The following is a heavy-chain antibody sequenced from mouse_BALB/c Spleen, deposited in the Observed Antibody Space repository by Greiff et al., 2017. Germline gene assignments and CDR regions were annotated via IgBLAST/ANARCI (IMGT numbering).Heavy chain of an antibody. D-gene: IGHD2-1*01. V-gene: IGHV1S81*02. Sequence: QVQLQQPGAELVKPGASVKLSCKASGYTFTSYYMYWVKQRPGQGLEWIGGINPSNGGTNFNEKFKSKATLTVDKSSSTAYMQLSSLTSEDSAVYYCTRGNYEGYYFDYWGQGTTLTVSS. CDR1: GYTFTSYY. CDR2: INPSNGGT. CDR3: TRGNYEGYYFDY. J-gene: IGHJ2*01.